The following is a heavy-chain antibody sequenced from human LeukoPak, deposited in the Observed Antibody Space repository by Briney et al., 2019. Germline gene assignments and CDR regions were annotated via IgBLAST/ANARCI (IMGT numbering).Heavy chain of an antibody. CDR1: GGSFSGYY. V-gene: IGHV4-34*01. D-gene: IGHD2-15*01. CDR3: ARGAAAFKYYFDY. CDR2: INHSGST. J-gene: IGHJ4*02. Sequence: PPETLSLTCAVYGGSFSGYYWSWIRQPPGKGLEWIGEINHSGSTNYNPSLKSRVTISVDTSKNQFSLKLSSVTAADTAVYYCARGAAAFKYYFDYWGQGTPVTVSS.